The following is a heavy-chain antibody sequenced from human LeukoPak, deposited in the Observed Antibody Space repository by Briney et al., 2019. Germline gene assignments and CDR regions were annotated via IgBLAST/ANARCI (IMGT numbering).Heavy chain of an antibody. CDR2: IKQDGSEK. CDR1: GFNFINYW. V-gene: IGHV3-7*01. D-gene: IGHD2-15*01. Sequence: GGSLRLSCAASGFNFINYWMNWVRQAPGKGLEWVANIKQDGSEKYYVDSVKGRFTISRDNAKNSLYLQMNSLRAEDTAVYYCAKSSPTNGWYWGQGTLVTVSS. CDR3: AKSSPTNGWY. J-gene: IGHJ4*02.